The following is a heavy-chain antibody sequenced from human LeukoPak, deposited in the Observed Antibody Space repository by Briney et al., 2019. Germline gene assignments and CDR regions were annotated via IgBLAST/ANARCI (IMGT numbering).Heavy chain of an antibody. J-gene: IGHJ5*02. V-gene: IGHV3-23*01. CDR1: EFTFRSHA. Sequence: GGSLRLSCAASEFTFRSHAMSWVRQAPEKGLEWVSAISGSGGSTYYADSVKGRFTISRDNSKNTLYLQMNNLRAEDTAVYYCAKDDYGADPGGQGTLVTVSS. CDR3: AKDDYGADP. D-gene: IGHD4-17*01. CDR2: ISGSGGST.